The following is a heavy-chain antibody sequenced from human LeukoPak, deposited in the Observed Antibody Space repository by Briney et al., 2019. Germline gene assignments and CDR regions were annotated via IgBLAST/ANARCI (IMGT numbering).Heavy chain of an antibody. CDR3: AKDARRTFGLSSGLYRGSYYFDY. CDR1: GFTFSDHY. CDR2: ISSSGNTT. J-gene: IGHJ4*02. Sequence: GGSLRLSCAASGFTFSDHYMSWIRQAAGKGLEWVSYISSSGNTTYYADSVKGRFTISRDNSKNTLYLQMNSLRAEDTAVYYCAKDARRTFGLSSGLYRGSYYFDYWGQGTLVTVSS. V-gene: IGHV3-11*04. D-gene: IGHD6-19*01.